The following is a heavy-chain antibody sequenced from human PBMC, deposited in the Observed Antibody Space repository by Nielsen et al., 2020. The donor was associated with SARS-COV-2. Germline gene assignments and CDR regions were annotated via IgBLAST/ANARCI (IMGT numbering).Heavy chain of an antibody. V-gene: IGHV3-53*01. CDR1: GFTVSSNY. CDR3: ARDGSSSGFNWFDP. Sequence: GSLRLSCAASGFTVSSNYMSWVRQAPGKGLEWVSVIYSGGSTYYADSVKGRFTISRDNSKNTLYLQMNSLRAEDTAVYYCARDGSSSGFNWFDPWGQGTLVTVSS. J-gene: IGHJ5*02. D-gene: IGHD6-6*01. CDR2: IYSGGST.